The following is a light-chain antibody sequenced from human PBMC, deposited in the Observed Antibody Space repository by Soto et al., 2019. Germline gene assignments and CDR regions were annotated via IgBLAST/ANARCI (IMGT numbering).Light chain of an antibody. CDR2: GAS. Sequence: EIVMTQSPASLSVSPGDGVTLSCRASQSVASNVAWYQQKPGQGPRLLIHGASTRAVGVPARFSGSGSGTDFTLTISSLQPEDFATYYCQQSYSTLMYTFGQGTKLEIK. V-gene: IGKV3-15*01. CDR3: QQSYSTLMYT. CDR1: QSVASN. J-gene: IGKJ2*01.